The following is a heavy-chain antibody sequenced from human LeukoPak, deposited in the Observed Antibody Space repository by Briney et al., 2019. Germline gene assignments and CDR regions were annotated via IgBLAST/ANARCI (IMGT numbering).Heavy chain of an antibody. J-gene: IGHJ4*02. CDR2: ISESGDVT. CDR3: ARDSSHYLGSSDY. CDR1: GFTFSSYP. Sequence: PGGSLRLSCVVSGFTFSSYPMSWVRQAPGKGLEWVSVISESGDVTHYADSMKGRFTISRDNTKNTLNLQMNGLRDEDTAIYYCARDSSHYLGSSDYWGQGALVTVPS. V-gene: IGHV3-23*01. D-gene: IGHD6-6*01.